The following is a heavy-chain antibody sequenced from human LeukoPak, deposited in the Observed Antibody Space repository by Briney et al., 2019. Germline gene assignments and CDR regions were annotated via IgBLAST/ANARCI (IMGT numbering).Heavy chain of an antibody. CDR3: ARQSEYSSGWYAAFDI. CDR2: IYPGDSDT. D-gene: IGHD6-19*01. V-gene: IGHV5-51*01. J-gene: IGHJ3*02. Sequence: GESLKISCKGSGYSFTSYWIGWVRQMPGKGLEWMGIIYPGDSDTRYSPSFQGQVTISADKSISTAYLQWSSLKASDTAMYYCARQSEYSSGWYAAFDIWGQGTMVTVSS. CDR1: GYSFTSYW.